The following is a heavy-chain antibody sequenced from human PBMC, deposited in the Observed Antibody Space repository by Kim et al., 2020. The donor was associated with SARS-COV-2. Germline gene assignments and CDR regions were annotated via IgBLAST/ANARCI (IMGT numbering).Heavy chain of an antibody. Sequence: SVKVSCKASGGTFSSYAISWVRQAPGQGLEWMGGIIPIFGTANYAQKFQGRVTITADESTSTAYMELSSLRSEDTAVYYCARDCITYGGPFSGWFDPWGQGTLVTVSS. J-gene: IGHJ5*02. D-gene: IGHD4-17*01. CDR3: ARDCITYGGPFSGWFDP. CDR2: IIPIFGTA. V-gene: IGHV1-69*13. CDR1: GGTFSSYA.